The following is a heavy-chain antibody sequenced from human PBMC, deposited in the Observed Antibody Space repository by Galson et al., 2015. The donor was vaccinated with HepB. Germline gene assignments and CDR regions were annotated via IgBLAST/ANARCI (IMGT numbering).Heavy chain of an antibody. J-gene: IGHJ6*02. Sequence: SLRLSCAASGFTFSSYAMHWVRQAPGKGLEWVAVISYDGSNKYYADSVKGRFTISRDNSKNTLYLQMNSLRAEDTAVYYCAREEQQLVLVNDEYYYGMDVWGQGTTVTVSS. CDR1: GFTFSSYA. D-gene: IGHD6-13*01. CDR3: AREEQQLVLVNDEYYYGMDV. CDR2: ISYDGSNK. V-gene: IGHV3-30-3*01.